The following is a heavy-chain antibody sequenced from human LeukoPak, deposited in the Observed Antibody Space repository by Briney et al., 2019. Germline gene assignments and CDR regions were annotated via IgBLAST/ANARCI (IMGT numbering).Heavy chain of an antibody. CDR2: IYYSGST. CDR3: ARTLSFDGYSDY. Sequence: SETLSLTCTVSVGFISSYYWSWIRQPPGKGLEGIGYIYYSGSTNYNPSLKSRVTISVDTSKHQYSLKLTSVTAADTAVYYCARTLSFDGYSDYWGRGTLVTVSS. J-gene: IGHJ4*02. D-gene: IGHD5-24*01. CDR1: VGFISSYY. V-gene: IGHV4-59*01.